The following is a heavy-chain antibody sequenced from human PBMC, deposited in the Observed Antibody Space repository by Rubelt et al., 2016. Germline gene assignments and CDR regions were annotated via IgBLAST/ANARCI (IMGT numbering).Heavy chain of an antibody. CDR2: VYYSGNT. CDR3: ARPVAPAAIAHAFDI. J-gene: IGHJ3*02. Sequence: QLQLQESGPGLVKPSETLSLTCTVSGGSISSSRYYWGWIRQPPGKGLEWIGSVYYSGNTYYNPSLRSRVTRSIDTSKNQFSLKLSSVTAADTAVYYCARPVAPAAIAHAFDIWGQGTMVTVSS. D-gene: IGHD2-2*02. CDR1: GGSISSSRYY. V-gene: IGHV4-39*01.